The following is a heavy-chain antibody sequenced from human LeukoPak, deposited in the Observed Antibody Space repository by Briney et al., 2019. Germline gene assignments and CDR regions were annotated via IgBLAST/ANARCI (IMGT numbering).Heavy chain of an antibody. CDR1: GYTFTDYY. CDR3: ARDNDSRDPPHFDY. CDR2: INPNSGGT. D-gene: IGHD3-16*01. J-gene: IGHJ4*02. Sequence: ASVKVSCKASGYTFTDYYMHWVRQAPGQGLEWMGWINPNSGGTNYAQKFQGRVTMTRDTSTNTVYMELSSLRSEDTAVYYCARDNDSRDPPHFDYWGQGTLVTVSS. V-gene: IGHV1-2*02.